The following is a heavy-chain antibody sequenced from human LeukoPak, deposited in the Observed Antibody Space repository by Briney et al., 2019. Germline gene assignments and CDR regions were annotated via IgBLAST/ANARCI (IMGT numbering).Heavy chain of an antibody. CDR2: MNTDGSNT. D-gene: IGHD6-19*01. Sequence: PGGSLRLSCAASGFTFSSYWMHWVRQAPGKGLVWVSRMNTDGSNTNYADSVKGRFTISRDNSKTTLDLQMNSLRAEDTAVYYCAKAVTGSPRVFEYWGQGTLDTVSS. V-gene: IGHV3-74*01. CDR3: AKAVTGSPRVFEY. CDR1: GFTFSSYW. J-gene: IGHJ4*02.